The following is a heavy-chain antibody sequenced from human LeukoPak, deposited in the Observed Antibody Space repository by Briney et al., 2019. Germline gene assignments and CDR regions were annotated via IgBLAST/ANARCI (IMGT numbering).Heavy chain of an antibody. CDR2: ISSSGSTK. V-gene: IGHV3-11*04. CDR1: GFNLGDYS. J-gene: IGHJ4*02. Sequence: GGSLRLSCTAFGFNLGDYSMSWVRQAPGKGLEWVSYISSSGSTKYYADSVKGRFTMSRDNAKNSVYLQMNSLRVEDTAVYYCARDLVDIVATIPLDFWGQGTPVTVSS. D-gene: IGHD5-12*01. CDR3: ARDLVDIVATIPLDF.